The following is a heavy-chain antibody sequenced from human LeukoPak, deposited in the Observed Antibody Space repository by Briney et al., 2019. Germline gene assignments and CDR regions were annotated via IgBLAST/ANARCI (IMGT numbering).Heavy chain of an antibody. CDR3: AKGSAAVRPYYFDS. CDR2: ISGSGDST. J-gene: IGHJ4*02. Sequence: GGSLRLSCAASGFTFSNFAMSWVRQAPEKGLEWVSAISGSGDSTYYADSVKGRFTISRDNSKNTLCLQMNSLRSEDTAVYYCAKGSAAVRPYYFDSWGQGTLVTVSS. V-gene: IGHV3-23*01. CDR1: GFTFSNFA. D-gene: IGHD2-2*01.